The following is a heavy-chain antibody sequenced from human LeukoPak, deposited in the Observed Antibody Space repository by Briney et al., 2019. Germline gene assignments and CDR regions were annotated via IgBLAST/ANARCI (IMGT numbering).Heavy chain of an antibody. D-gene: IGHD3-3*01. CDR3: PRSSAGVVIIPKV. CDR1: GGSISSYY. J-gene: IGHJ4*02. V-gene: IGHV4-59*01. CDR2: IYYSGST. Sequence: SETLSLTXTVSGGSISSYYWSWIRQPPGKGLEWIGYIYYSGSTNYNPSLKSRVTISVDTSKNQFSLKLSSVTAADTAVYYCPRSSAGVVIIPKVWGQGTLVTVSS.